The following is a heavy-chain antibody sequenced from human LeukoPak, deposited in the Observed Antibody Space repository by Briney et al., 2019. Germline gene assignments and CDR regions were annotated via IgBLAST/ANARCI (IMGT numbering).Heavy chain of an antibody. CDR1: GFTFTSYA. V-gene: IGHV3-30*04. J-gene: IGHJ4*02. CDR3: AKGGMGTAVLYYFDY. Sequence: GGSLRLSCAASGFTFTSYAMHWVRQAPGKGLEWVAVISFAGDIYYYADSVKGRFTISRDNSKNTLYLQMNSLRAEDTAVYYCAKGGMGTAVLYYFDYWGQGTLVTVSS. CDR2: ISFAGDIY. D-gene: IGHD1-14*01.